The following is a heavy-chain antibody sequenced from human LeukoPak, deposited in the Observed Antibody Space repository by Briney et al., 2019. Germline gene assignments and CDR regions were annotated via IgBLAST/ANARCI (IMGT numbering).Heavy chain of an antibody. CDR2: IYYSGST. V-gene: IGHV4-39*07. J-gene: IGHJ4*02. Sequence: SETLSLTCTVSGGSISSSSYYWGWIRQPPGKGLEWIGSIYYSGSTYYNPSLKSRVTISVDTSKNQFSLKLSSVTAADTAVYYCARVGSNENYYGSGSYYYFDYWGQGTLVTVSS. CDR1: GGSISSSSYY. D-gene: IGHD3-10*01. CDR3: ARVGSNENYYGSGSYYYFDY.